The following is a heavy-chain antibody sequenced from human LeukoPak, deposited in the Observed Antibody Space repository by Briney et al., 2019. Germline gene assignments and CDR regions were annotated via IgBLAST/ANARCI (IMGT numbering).Heavy chain of an antibody. Sequence: PSETLSLTCTVSGGSISSGGYYWSWIRQHPGKGLEWIGYIYYSGSTYYNPSLKSRVTISVDTSKNQFSLKLSSVTAADTAVYYCARDGFKFGEFPYFDYWGQGTLVTVSS. D-gene: IGHD3-10*01. CDR1: GGSISSGGYY. J-gene: IGHJ4*02. CDR3: ARDGFKFGEFPYFDY. CDR2: IYYSGST. V-gene: IGHV4-31*03.